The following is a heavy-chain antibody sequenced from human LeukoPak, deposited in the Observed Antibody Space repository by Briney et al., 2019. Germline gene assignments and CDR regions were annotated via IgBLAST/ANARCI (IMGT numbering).Heavy chain of an antibody. CDR2: IYYSGST. CDR1: GGSISSYY. Sequence: SETLSLTCTVSGGSISSYYWSWIRQPPGKGLEWIGYIYYSGSTKNNPSLKSRVSISVDTSKNQFSLKLSSVTAADTAVYYCARHYDTSGYYPFDYWGQGTLVTVSS. V-gene: IGHV4-59*08. CDR3: ARHYDTSGYYPFDY. D-gene: IGHD3-22*01. J-gene: IGHJ4*02.